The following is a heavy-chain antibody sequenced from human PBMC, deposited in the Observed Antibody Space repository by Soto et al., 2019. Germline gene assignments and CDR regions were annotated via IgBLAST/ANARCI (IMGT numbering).Heavy chain of an antibody. CDR3: AHRRARRRGWAPFDY. CDR1: GFSLNTPGVG. J-gene: IGHJ4*02. Sequence: QITLRESGPTLVKPTQTLTVTCTFSGFSLNTPGVGVGWVRHTPGKAPEWLALIYWHDGKHSSLSLRSRLTITKDASRSQAILTMTNLDPMDSATYYCAHRRARRRGWAPFDYWGQGTLVTVSS. CDR2: IYWHDGK. D-gene: IGHD6-19*01. V-gene: IGHV2-5*01.